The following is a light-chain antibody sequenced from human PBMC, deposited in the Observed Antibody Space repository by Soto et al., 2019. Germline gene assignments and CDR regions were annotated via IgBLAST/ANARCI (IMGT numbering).Light chain of an antibody. CDR2: VAS. J-gene: IGKJ3*01. V-gene: IGKV1-12*02. CDR3: QQANSFPFT. CDR1: QGIRTW. Sequence: DIQMTQSPSSVSASVGDRVTITCRASQGIRTWLAWYQQKPGKPPKLLIYVASSLQSGVPSRFRGSGSGTDFTLTNSSLQPEDFANYYCQQANSFPFTFGPGTKVDI.